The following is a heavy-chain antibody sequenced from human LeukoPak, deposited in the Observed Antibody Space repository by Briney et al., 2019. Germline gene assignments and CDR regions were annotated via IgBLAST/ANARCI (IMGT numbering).Heavy chain of an antibody. CDR1: GGTFSSYA. J-gene: IGHJ6*03. CDR2: VIPTFATA. Sequence: SVKVSCKASGGTFSSYAISWVRQAPGQGLEWMGRVIPTFATANYAQKFQGRVTITTDESTSTAYMELSSLRSEDTAMYYCAIHSSNYYYYYMDGWGKGTTVTVFS. V-gene: IGHV1-69*05. D-gene: IGHD6-19*01. CDR3: AIHSSNYYYYYMDG.